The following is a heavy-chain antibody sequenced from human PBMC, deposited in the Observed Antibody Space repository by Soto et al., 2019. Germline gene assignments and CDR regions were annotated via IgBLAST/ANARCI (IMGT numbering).Heavy chain of an antibody. J-gene: IGHJ5*02. D-gene: IGHD2-15*01. V-gene: IGHV1-3*01. CDR2: INAGNGNT. CDR1: GYTFTSYA. CDR3: ARDSLVCSGGNCYSSNWFDP. Sequence: ASVRVSCNASGYTFTSYAMHWVRQAPGERLEWMGWINAGNGNTKYSQKFQGRVTITRDTSASTAYMELSSLRSEDTAVYYCARDSLVCSGGNCYSSNWFDPWGQGTLVTVSS.